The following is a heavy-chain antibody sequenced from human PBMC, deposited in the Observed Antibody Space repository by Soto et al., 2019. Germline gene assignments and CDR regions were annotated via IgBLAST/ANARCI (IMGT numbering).Heavy chain of an antibody. CDR3: ARDPGIYYGMDV. CDR2: RSSGGFTI. D-gene: IGHD3-10*01. CDR1: GFTFSDYY. Sequence: QVQLVESGGGLVKPGGSLRLSCTASGFTFSDYYMTWIRQAPGKGLEWLSYRSSGGFTIYYADSVKGRFTVSRDNAKNSMYLQMNTLRVEDTAVYYCARDPGIYYGMDVWGQGTTVTVSS. J-gene: IGHJ6*02. V-gene: IGHV3-11*01.